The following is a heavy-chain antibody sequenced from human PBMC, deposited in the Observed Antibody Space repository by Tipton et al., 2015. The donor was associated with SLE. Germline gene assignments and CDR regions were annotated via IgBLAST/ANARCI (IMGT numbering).Heavy chain of an antibody. V-gene: IGHV3-74*01. CDR3: ARAPTALYYYGMDV. D-gene: IGHD5-18*01. CDR1: GFTFSSYW. Sequence: SLRLSCAASGFTFSSYWMHWVRQAPGKGLVWVSRINSDGSSTSYADSVKGRFTISRDNAKNTLYLQMNSLRAEDTAVYYCARAPTALYYYGMDVWGQGTTVTVSS. CDR2: INSDGSST. J-gene: IGHJ6*02.